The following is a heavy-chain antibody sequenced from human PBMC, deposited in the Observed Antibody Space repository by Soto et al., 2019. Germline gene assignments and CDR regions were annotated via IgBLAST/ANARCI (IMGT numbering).Heavy chain of an antibody. Sequence: PSETLSLTCTVSGGFISNGDYHWSWIRQPPGKGLEWIGYTYPSGSTYYNASLRSRVTISIDASKNQFSLKLNSVTAADTAVYYCAREGGYDSPHGCWGQGTLVTFSS. CDR2: TYPSGST. CDR3: AREGGYDSPHGC. D-gene: IGHD5-12*01. V-gene: IGHV4-30-4*01. J-gene: IGHJ4*02. CDR1: GGFISNGDYH.